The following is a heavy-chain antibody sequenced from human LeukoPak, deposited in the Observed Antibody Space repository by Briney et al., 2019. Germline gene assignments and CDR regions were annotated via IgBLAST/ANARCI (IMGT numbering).Heavy chain of an antibody. J-gene: IGHJ4*02. V-gene: IGHV3-23*01. CDR2: ISDSGDGT. Sequence: AGGSLRLSCAGSGFTFRSYAMSWVRQSPVKGLEWVSAISDSGDGTYYADSVKARFTISRDNSKNTVYLEMSSLRAEDTAVYYCANPRGDRDYWGQGTLVTVSS. CDR1: GFTFRSYA. CDR3: ANPRGDRDY. D-gene: IGHD3-16*01.